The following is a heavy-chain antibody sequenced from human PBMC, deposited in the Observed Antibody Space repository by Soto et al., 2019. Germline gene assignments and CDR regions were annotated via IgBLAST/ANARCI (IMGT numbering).Heavy chain of an antibody. CDR3: ARGSYYYYYGMDV. Sequence: GASVKVSCKASGGTFSSYTISWVRQAPGQGLEWMGRIIPILGIANYAQKFQGRVTITADKSTSTAYMELSSLRSEDTAVYYCARGSYYYYYGMDVWGQGTTVTVSS. V-gene: IGHV1-69*02. J-gene: IGHJ6*02. CDR2: IIPILGIA. CDR1: GGTFSSYT.